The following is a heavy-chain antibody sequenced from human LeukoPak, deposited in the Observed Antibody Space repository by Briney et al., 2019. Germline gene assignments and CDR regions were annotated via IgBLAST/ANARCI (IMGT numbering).Heavy chain of an antibody. D-gene: IGHD2-15*01. CDR1: GGSFSGYY. V-gene: IGHV4-34*01. CDR3: AREGLGYCSGGGCTNWFDP. J-gene: IGHJ5*02. CDR2: INHSGST. Sequence: SETLSLTCAVYGGSFSGYYWSWIRQPPGKGLEWIGEINHSGSTNYNPSLKSRVTISVDTSKNQFSLKLSSVTAADTAVYYCAREGLGYCSGGGCTNWFDPWGQGTLVTVSS.